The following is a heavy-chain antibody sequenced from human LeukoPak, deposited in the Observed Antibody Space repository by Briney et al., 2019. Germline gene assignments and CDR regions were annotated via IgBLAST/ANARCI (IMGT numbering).Heavy chain of an antibody. V-gene: IGHV1-2*02. J-gene: IGHJ4*02. CDR1: GYTFTGYY. CDR3: ARDEGISGTTFDY. D-gene: IGHD1-7*01. CDR2: INLNSGGT. Sequence: GASVKVPCRTSGYTFTGYYMHWVRQAPGHGLEWMGWINLNSGGTNYAQNFQGRVTMTRDTSITTVYLELSRLRSDDTAVYYCARDEGISGTTFDYWGQGTLVTVSP.